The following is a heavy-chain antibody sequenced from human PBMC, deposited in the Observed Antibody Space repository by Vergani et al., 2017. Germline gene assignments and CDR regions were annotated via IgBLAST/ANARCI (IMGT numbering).Heavy chain of an antibody. V-gene: IGHV1-69*14. D-gene: IGHD4-17*01. CDR3: ARGRHDYGFSSFDC. CDR1: GGTFSSYA. CDR2: IIPIFGTA. J-gene: IGHJ4*02. Sequence: QVQLVQSGAEVKQPGSSVKVSCKASGGTFSSYAISWVRQAPGQGLEWMGKIIPIFGTANYAQKCKGRVTITADKSTSTCYLELSSVTAADTAMYYCARGRHDYGFSSFDCGGEGRLVAGSS.